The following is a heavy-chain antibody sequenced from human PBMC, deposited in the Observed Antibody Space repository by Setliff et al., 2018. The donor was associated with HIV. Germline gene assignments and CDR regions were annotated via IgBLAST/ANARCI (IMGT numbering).Heavy chain of an antibody. V-gene: IGHV1-69*05. CDR1: GGTFGIYA. CDR2: IIPMFGTA. J-gene: IGHJ4*02. D-gene: IGHD4-17*01. CDR3: ARSGYGDYDVEAPWDY. Sequence: GASLKVSCKASGGTFGIYAVSWVRQAPGQGLEWMGGIIPMFGTAKYAQKFQARFTLTTDESTSTAYMEVSGLKSDDTAVYYCARSGYGDYDVEAPWDYWGQGTLVTVSS.